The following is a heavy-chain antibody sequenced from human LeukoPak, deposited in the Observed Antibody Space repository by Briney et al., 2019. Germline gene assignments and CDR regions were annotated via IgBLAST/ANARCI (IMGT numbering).Heavy chain of an antibody. CDR3: ARWAADYYDSSGYHNWFDP. CDR1: GGTFSSYA. CDR2: IIPIFGIA. D-gene: IGHD3-22*01. J-gene: IGHJ5*02. V-gene: IGHV1-69*04. Sequence: ASVKVSCKASGGTFSSYAISWVRQAPGQGLEWMGRIIPIFGIANYAQKFQGRVTITADKSTSTAYMELSSLRSEDTAVYYCARWAADYYDSSGYHNWFDPWGQGTLVTVSS.